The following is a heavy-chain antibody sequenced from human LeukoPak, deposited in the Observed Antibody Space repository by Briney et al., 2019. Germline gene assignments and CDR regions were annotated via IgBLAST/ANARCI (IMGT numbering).Heavy chain of an antibody. D-gene: IGHD1-1*01. CDR2: ISYDGRNK. J-gene: IGHJ4*02. V-gene: IGHV3-30*18. CDR3: AKDFKSGNFDY. Sequence: GRSLRLSCAASGFTFSDYGMHWVRQAPGKGLEWVAVISYDGRNKYSADSVKGRFTISRDDSKNMVNLQMNSLRAEDTAVYYCAKDFKSGNFDYWGQGTLVTVSS. CDR1: GFTFSDYG.